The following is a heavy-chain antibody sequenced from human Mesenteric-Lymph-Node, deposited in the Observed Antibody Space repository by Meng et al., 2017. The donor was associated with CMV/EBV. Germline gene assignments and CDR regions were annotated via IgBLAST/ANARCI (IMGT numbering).Heavy chain of an antibody. CDR2: IYSDGRA. CDR3: AREGHYYVMDV. CDR1: GFSVSITY. V-gene: IGHV3-53*01. J-gene: IGHJ6*02. Sequence: GGSLRLSCSASGFSVSITYMNWVRQAPGKGLEWVSLIYSDGRAFYSDSVKGRFAISKDTSKNTVYLQMNSLGAEDTAIYYCAREGHYYVMDVWGQGTTVTVSS.